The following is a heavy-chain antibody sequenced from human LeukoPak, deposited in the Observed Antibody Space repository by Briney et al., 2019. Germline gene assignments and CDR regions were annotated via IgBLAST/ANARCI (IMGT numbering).Heavy chain of an antibody. D-gene: IGHD3-10*01. CDR3: ARSITMVRGVQYYFDY. CDR1: GYSFTSYW. CDR2: IYPGDSDT. V-gene: IGHV5-51*01. J-gene: IGHJ4*02. Sequence: GESLKISCKGSGYSFTSYWIGWVRQMPGKGLEWMGIIYPGDSDTRYSPSFQGQVTISADKSISTAYLQWSSLKASDTAMYYCARSITMVRGVQYYFDYWGQGTLVTVSS.